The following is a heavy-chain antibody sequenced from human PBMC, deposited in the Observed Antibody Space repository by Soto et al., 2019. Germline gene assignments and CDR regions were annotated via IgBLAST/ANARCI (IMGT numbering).Heavy chain of an antibody. V-gene: IGHV3-30*18. Sequence: QVQLVESGGGVVQPGRSLRLSCAASGFTFSSYGMHWVRQAPGKGLEWVAVISYDGSNKYYADSVKGRFTISRDNSKNTLYLQMNSLRAEDTAVYYCAKDRGRYCSGGSCYSRDYWGQGTLVTVSS. CDR1: GFTFSSYG. D-gene: IGHD2-15*01. J-gene: IGHJ4*02. CDR2: ISYDGSNK. CDR3: AKDRGRYCSGGSCYSRDY.